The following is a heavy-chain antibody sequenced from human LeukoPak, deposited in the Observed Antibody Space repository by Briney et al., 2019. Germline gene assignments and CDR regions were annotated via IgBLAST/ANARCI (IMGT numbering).Heavy chain of an antibody. J-gene: IGHJ6*03. CDR3: ARGGLMVYASYYYYMDV. CDR2: INHSGST. CDR1: GGSFSGYY. Sequence: PSETLSLTCAVYGGSFSGYYWSWIRQPPGKGLEWIGEINHSGSTNYNPSLKSRVTISVDTSKNQFSLKLSSVTAADTAVYYCARGGLMVYASYYYYMDVWGKGTTVTVSS. D-gene: IGHD2-8*01. V-gene: IGHV4-34*01.